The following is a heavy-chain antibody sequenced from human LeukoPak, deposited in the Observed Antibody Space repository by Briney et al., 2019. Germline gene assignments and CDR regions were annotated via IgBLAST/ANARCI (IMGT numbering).Heavy chain of an antibody. V-gene: IGHV3-23*01. J-gene: IGHJ6*02. D-gene: IGHD6-6*01. CDR1: GFTFSSYA. CDR2: ISGSGGST. CDR3: AKDRPLGGYYYYGMDV. Sequence: PGGSLRLSCTASGFTFSSYAMSWVRQAPGKGLEWVSAISGSGGSTYYADSVKGRFTISRDNSKNTLYLQMNSLRAEDTAVYYCAKDRPLGGYYYYGMDVWGQGTTVTVSS.